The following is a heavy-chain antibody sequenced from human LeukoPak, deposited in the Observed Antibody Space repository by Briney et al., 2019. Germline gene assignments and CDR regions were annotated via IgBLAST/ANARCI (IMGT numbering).Heavy chain of an antibody. J-gene: IGHJ4*02. V-gene: IGHV4-34*01. CDR1: GGSFSGYY. CDR3: ARVGSIAGLDY. D-gene: IGHD6-13*01. CDR2: ISHSGST. Sequence: KPSETLSLTCAVYGGSFSGYYWSWIRQPPGKGLEWIGEISHSGSTNYSPSLKSRVTISVDTSKNQFSLKLSSVTAADTAVYYCARVGSIAGLDYWGQGTLVTVSS.